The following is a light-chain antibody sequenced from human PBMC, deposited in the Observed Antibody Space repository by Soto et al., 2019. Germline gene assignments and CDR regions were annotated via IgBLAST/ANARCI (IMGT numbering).Light chain of an antibody. V-gene: IGKV3-11*01. CDR3: QRRSNQRLVA. Sequence: EIVLTQSTATLSLSPGERATLSCRASQSVSSYLAWYQQKPGQAPRLLIYDASNRATGIPARFRGSGSGTNVTLSTGSLAPADLAVSYGQRRSNQRLVALGPGTRLEIK. CDR1: QSVSSY. J-gene: IGKJ5*01. CDR2: DAS.